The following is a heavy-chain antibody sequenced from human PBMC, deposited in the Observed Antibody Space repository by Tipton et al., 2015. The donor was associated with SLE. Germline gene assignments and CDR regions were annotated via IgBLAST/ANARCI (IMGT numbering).Heavy chain of an antibody. Sequence: SLRLSCVASGFTFSTYWMSWVRQAPGKGLEWVANINQDGSQKYFVDSVKGRFTISRDNSRDSIYLQMDSLRTEDTALYYCAKEQGGTRWVSFDIWGRGTMVTVPS. D-gene: IGHD1-1*01. V-gene: IGHV3-7*03. CDR3: AKEQGGTRWVSFDI. CDR1: GFTFSTYW. CDR2: INQDGSQK. J-gene: IGHJ3*02.